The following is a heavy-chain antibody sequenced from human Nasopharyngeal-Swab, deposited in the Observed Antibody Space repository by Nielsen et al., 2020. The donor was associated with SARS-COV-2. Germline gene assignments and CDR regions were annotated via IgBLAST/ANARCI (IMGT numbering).Heavy chain of an antibody. V-gene: IGHV1-46*01. CDR1: GYTFTSYY. J-gene: IGHJ6*02. Sequence: ASVQVSCMASGYTFTSYYLHWVRQAPGHGLEWMGIINPTDGSTSYAQKFEGRVTMTRVTSTSTVYMELNSLRSEDTAVYYCARVLPFRITGTSGMDVWGQGTTVTVSS. CDR3: ARVLPFRITGTSGMDV. CDR2: INPTDGST. D-gene: IGHD1-7*01.